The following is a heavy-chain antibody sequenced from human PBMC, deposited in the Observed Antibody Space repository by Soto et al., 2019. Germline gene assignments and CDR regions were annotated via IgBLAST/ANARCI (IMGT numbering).Heavy chain of an antibody. CDR3: AHRMGKYGFWNGGYFDY. CDR1: GFSLSTTGVG. D-gene: IGHD3-3*01. Sequence: SGPTLVKPTQTLTLACTFSGFSLSTTGVGVGWIRQPPEKALEWLAVIYWDDDKRYSPSLRSRLTITKDTSKNQVVLTVTNMDPVDTATYYCAHRMGKYGFWNGGYFDYWGQGSLVTVSS. J-gene: IGHJ4*02. CDR2: IYWDDDK. V-gene: IGHV2-5*02.